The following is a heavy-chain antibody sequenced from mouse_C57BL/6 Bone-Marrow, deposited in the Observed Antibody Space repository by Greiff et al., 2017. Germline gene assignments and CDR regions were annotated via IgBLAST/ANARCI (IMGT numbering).Heavy chain of an antibody. CDR1: GFSLSTFGMG. CDR3: AGNSLYYYAVDY. J-gene: IGHJ4*01. V-gene: IGHV8-8*01. CDR2: IWWDDDK. D-gene: IGHD2-1*01. Sequence: QVTLKVSGPGILQPSQTLSLTCSFSGFSLSTFGMGVGWIRQPPGKGLEWLAHIWWDDDKYYNPALVSSLTVSKDTSKNQVFLKIADVDTAGTATYLCAGNSLYYYAVDYWGQGASVTVSS.